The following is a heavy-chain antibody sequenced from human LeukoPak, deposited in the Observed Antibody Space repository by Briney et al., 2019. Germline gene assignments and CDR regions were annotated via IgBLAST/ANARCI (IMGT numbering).Heavy chain of an antibody. D-gene: IGHD2-15*01. CDR2: IWYDGSGK. Sequence: PGRSLRLSCAASRFTFTDYGMHWVRQPPGKGLEWVALIWYDGSGKYYADSVKGRFTISRDNSKNTLYLQMNSLRTEDTAVYYCARDWCGGGSCYYFDHWGQGNLVTVSS. J-gene: IGHJ4*02. CDR1: RFTFTDYG. CDR3: ARDWCGGGSCYYFDH. V-gene: IGHV3-33*01.